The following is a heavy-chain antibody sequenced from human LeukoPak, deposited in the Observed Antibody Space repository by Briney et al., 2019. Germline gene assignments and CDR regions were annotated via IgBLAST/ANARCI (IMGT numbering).Heavy chain of an antibody. CDR2: IYYSGST. V-gene: IGHV4-39*07. CDR3: ASSYCSGGSCYFNYDAFDI. D-gene: IGHD2-15*01. J-gene: IGHJ3*02. Sequence: SETLSLTCTVSGGSISSSSYYWGWIRQPPGKGLEWIGSIYYSGSTYYNPSLKSRVTISVDTSKNQFSLKLSSVTAADTAVYYCASSYCSGGSCYFNYDAFDIWGQGTMVTVSS. CDR1: GGSISSSSYY.